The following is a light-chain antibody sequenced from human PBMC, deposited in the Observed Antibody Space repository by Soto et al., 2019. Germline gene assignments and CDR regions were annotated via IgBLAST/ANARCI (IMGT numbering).Light chain of an antibody. Sequence: QSVLTQAPSTSGTPGQRVTISCSGSNSNIGSSSVNWYRQVPGTAPELLIYTTNDRPSGVPDRFSGSKSGTSASLAISGLQSDDEAMYFCAAWDDGLNGPVFGGGTKVTVL. CDR2: TTN. CDR1: NSNIGSSS. V-gene: IGLV1-44*01. J-gene: IGLJ3*02. CDR3: AAWDDGLNGPV.